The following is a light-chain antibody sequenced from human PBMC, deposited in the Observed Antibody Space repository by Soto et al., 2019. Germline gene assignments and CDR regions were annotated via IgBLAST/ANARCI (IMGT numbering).Light chain of an antibody. CDR2: SNN. J-gene: IGLJ3*02. CDR3: AAWDDSLNGQGV. Sequence: QAVVTQPPSASGTPGQRVTISCSGSSSNIGRNTVAWYQQLPGTAPKLLIYSNNQRPSWVPDRFSGSKSGTSASLAISGVQSEDEADYYCAAWDDSLNGQGVFGGGTKLTVL. V-gene: IGLV1-44*01. CDR1: SSNIGRNT.